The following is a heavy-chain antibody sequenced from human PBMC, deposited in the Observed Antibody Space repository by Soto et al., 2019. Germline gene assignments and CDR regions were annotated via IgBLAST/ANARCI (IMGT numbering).Heavy chain of an antibody. D-gene: IGHD1-1*01. CDR1: GFTFSGYW. Sequence: PGGSLRLSCAASGFTFSGYWMHWVRQGPGKGLVWVSRINGDGSRISYADSVKGRFTISRDNAKNTLYLQMNSLRAEDTAVYYCTTGPTGSEDYLGEGTLVTVSS. CDR3: TTGPTGSEDY. J-gene: IGHJ4*02. CDR2: INGDGSRI. V-gene: IGHV3-74*01.